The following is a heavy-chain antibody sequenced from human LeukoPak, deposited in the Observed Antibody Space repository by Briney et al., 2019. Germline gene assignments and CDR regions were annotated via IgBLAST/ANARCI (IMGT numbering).Heavy chain of an antibody. CDR2: IIPIFGTA. CDR1: GGTFSSYA. D-gene: IGHD1-26*01. CDR3: ARRIVGATGLGALDI. V-gene: IGHV1-69*01. J-gene: IGHJ3*02. Sequence: SVKVSCKASGGTFSSYAISWVRQAPGQGLEWMGGIIPIFGTANYAQKFQGRVTITADESTSTAYMELSSLRSEDTAVYYCARRIVGATGLGALDIWGQGTMVTVSS.